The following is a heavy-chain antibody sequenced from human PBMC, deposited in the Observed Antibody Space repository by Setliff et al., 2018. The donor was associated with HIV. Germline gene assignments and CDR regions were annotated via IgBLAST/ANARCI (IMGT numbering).Heavy chain of an antibody. CDR2: VYITEDT. V-gene: IGHV4-61*02. D-gene: IGHD6-6*01. J-gene: IGHJ4*02. Sequence: PSETLSLTCTVSGGSISSGSYYWTWIRQPAGKGLEFIGRVYITEDTDYNPSLKSRVTISVDTSKNQFSLKLSSLTAADTAVYYCARDPTGGAARFDYWGQGTLVTVSS. CDR3: ARDPTGGAARFDY. CDR1: GGSISSGSYY.